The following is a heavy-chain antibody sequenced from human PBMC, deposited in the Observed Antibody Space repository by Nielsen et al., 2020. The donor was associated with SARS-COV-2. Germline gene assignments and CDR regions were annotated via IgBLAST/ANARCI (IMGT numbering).Heavy chain of an antibody. Sequence: GESLKISCKGSGYSFTSSWISWVRQTPGKGLEWVGRIDPSDSYTNYSPSFQGHVTISADKSISTAYLQWSSLKASDTAMYYCARLGTTVATFRSEGGYYYYMDVWGKGTTVTVSS. CDR2: IDPSDSYT. CDR1: GYSFTSSW. CDR3: ARLGTTVATFRSEGGYYYYMDV. J-gene: IGHJ6*03. V-gene: IGHV5-10-1*01. D-gene: IGHD4-17*01.